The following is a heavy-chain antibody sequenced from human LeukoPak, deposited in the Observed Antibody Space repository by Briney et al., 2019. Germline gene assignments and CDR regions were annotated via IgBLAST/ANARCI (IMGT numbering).Heavy chain of an antibody. CDR1: GGSFSGYY. Sequence: SETLSLTCAVYGGSFSGYYWSWIRQPPGKGLEWIGEINHSGSTNYNPSLKSRVTISVDTSKNQFSLKVSSVTGADTAVYYCARERTMRYFDLWGRGTLVTVSS. V-gene: IGHV4-34*01. J-gene: IGHJ2*01. CDR2: INHSGST. D-gene: IGHD3-22*01. CDR3: ARERTMRYFDL.